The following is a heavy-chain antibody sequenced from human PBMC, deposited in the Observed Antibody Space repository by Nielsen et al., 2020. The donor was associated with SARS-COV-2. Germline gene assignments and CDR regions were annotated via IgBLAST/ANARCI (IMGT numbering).Heavy chain of an antibody. CDR3: ARVRSSGWYYYYYGMDV. D-gene: IGHD6-19*01. CDR1: GFTFSSYW. V-gene: IGHV3-7*03. J-gene: IGHJ6*02. Sequence: GESLKISCAASGFTFSSYWMSWVRQAPGKGLEWVANIKQDGSEKYYVDSVKGRFTISRDNAKNSLYLQMNSLRAEDTAVYYCARVRSSGWYYYYYGMDVWGQGTTVTVSS. CDR2: IKQDGSEK.